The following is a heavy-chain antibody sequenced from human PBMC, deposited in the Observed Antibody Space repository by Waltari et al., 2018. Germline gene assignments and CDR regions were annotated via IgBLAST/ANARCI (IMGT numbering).Heavy chain of an antibody. D-gene: IGHD3-10*01. J-gene: IGHJ4*02. CDR2: IWYDGSNK. V-gene: IGHV3-33*01. CDR3: ASNELGGAFDY. Sequence: QVQLVESGGGVVQPGRSLRLSCAASGFTFSSYAMHWVRQAPGKGLEWVAVIWYDGSNKYYADSVKGRFTISRDNSKNTLYLQMNSLRAEDTAVYYCASNELGGAFDYWGQGTLVTVSS. CDR1: GFTFSSYA.